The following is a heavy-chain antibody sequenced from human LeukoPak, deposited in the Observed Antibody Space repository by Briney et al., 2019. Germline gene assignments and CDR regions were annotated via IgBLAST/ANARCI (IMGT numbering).Heavy chain of an antibody. CDR1: GGTFSSYA. V-gene: IGHV1-69*01. D-gene: IGHD3-3*01. CDR2: IIPIFGTA. CDR3: ARSTTIFGVVINNWFDP. Sequence: SVKVSCKASGGTFSSYAISWVRQAPGQGLEWMGGIIPIFGTANYAQKFQGRVTITADESTSTAYMELSSLRSEDTAVYYCARSTTIFGVVINNWFDPWGQGTLVTVSS. J-gene: IGHJ5*02.